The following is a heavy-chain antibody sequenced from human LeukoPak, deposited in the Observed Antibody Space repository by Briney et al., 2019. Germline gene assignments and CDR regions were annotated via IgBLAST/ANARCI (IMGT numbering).Heavy chain of an antibody. Sequence: GGSLGLSCAASGFTFSTYTMNWVRQGPGKGLEWVSSISYSSDYIYYADSVKGRFTISRDNAKNSLYLQMNSLRAEDTAVYYCARGAILTGYYDWGQGTLVTVSS. V-gene: IGHV3-21*01. CDR2: ISYSSDYI. CDR1: GFTFSTYT. D-gene: IGHD3-9*01. CDR3: ARGAILTGYYD. J-gene: IGHJ4*02.